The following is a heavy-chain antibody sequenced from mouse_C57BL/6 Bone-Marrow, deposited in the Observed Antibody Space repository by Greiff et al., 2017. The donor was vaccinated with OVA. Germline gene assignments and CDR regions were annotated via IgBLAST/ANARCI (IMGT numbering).Heavy chain of an antibody. CDR1: GFTFSSYA. D-gene: IGHD2-3*01. J-gene: IGHJ3*01. CDR3: TRGSYDNAY. V-gene: IGHV5-4*01. Sequence: EVQGVESGGGLVKPGGSLKLSCAASGFTFSSYAMSWVRQTPEKRLEWVATISGGGSYIYYPDNVKGRFTIYSDNAKNTLYLQMRHLESEDTAMYYGTRGSYDNAYWGQGALVTVSA. CDR2: ISGGGSYI.